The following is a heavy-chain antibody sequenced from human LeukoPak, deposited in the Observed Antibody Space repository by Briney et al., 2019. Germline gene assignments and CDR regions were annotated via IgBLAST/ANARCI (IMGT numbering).Heavy chain of an antibody. D-gene: IGHD6-13*01. V-gene: IGHV3-48*01. Sequence: GSLSLSCAASGFTFSSYSMNWVRQAPGKGLEWVSYISSSSSTIYYADSVKGRFTISRDNAKNSLYLQMNSLRAEDTAVYYCARPVGLYSSSWGFDYWGQGTLVTVSS. J-gene: IGHJ4*02. CDR1: GFTFSSYS. CDR2: ISSSSSTI. CDR3: ARPVGLYSSSWGFDY.